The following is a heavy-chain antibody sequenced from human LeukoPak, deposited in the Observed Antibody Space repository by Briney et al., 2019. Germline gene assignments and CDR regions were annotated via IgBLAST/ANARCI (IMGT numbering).Heavy chain of an antibody. CDR3: ARSVIWFGELLPGPHFDY. J-gene: IGHJ4*02. Sequence: SETLSLTCTVSGGSISSGDYYWSWIRQPPGKGLEWIGYIYYSGSTYYNPSLKSRVTISVDTSKNQFSLKLSSVTAADTAVYYCARSVIWFGELLPGPHFDYWGQGTLVTVSS. CDR1: GGSISSGDYY. CDR2: IYYSGST. D-gene: IGHD3-10*01. V-gene: IGHV4-30-4*02.